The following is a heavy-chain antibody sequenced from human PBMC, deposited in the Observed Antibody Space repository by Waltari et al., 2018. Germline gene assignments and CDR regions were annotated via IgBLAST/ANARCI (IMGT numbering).Heavy chain of an antibody. CDR3: ARDRSSWYSHPLSSGRRAFDI. CDR2: INPNSGGT. Sequence: QVQLVQSGAEVKKPGASVKVSCKASGYTFTGYYMHWVRQAPGQGLAWMGWINPNSGGTNYAQKFQGRVTMTRDTSISTAYMELSRLRSDDTAVYYCARDRSSWYSHPLSSGRRAFDIWGQGTMVTVSS. V-gene: IGHV1-2*02. J-gene: IGHJ3*02. D-gene: IGHD6-13*01. CDR1: GYTFTGYY.